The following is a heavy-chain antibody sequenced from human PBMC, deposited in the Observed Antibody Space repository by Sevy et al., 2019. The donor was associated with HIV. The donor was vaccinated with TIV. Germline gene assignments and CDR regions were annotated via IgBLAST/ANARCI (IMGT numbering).Heavy chain of an antibody. CDR1: GFNFNNNA. CDR2: ISFSGSKT. D-gene: IGHD3-3*01. J-gene: IGHJ4*02. V-gene: IGHV3-23*01. CDR3: AKTPFMDFSKDYYSFYFDF. Sequence: GGSLRLSCAAAGFNFNNNAMTWVRQAPGKELEWVSGISFSGSKTYYAESVKDRFSISRDPSKNTLYLQMNNVRVEDSAVYFCAKTPFMDFSKDYYSFYFDFWGQGTLVTVSS.